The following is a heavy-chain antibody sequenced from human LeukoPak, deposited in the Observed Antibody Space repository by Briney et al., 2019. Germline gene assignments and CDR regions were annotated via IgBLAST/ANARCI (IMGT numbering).Heavy chain of an antibody. J-gene: IGHJ4*02. CDR2: IYYSGST. Sequence: SETLSLTCTVSGGSISSSSYYWGWIRQPPGKGLEWIGSIYYSGSTYYNPSLKSRVTISVDTSKNQFSLKLSSVTAADTAVYYCAKTGYSSSWSPDYWGQGTLVTAPS. D-gene: IGHD6-13*01. CDR1: GGSISSSSYY. V-gene: IGHV4-39*07. CDR3: AKTGYSSSWSPDY.